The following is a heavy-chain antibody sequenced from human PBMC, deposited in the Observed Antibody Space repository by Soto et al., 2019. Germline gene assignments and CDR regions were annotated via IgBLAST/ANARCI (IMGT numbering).Heavy chain of an antibody. Sequence: QVQLQQWGAGLLKPSETLSLTCTVYSGSFSGYYWSWIRQPPGKGLEWIGELYQGLSIIYNPSLKSRVTISGDSSKNQYSLKLRSVTAADTAVYYCARHGGYHFDYWGQGTLVTVSS. CDR1: SGSFSGYY. J-gene: IGHJ4*02. CDR3: ARHGGYHFDY. D-gene: IGHD3-16*01. CDR2: LYQGLSI. V-gene: IGHV4-34*01.